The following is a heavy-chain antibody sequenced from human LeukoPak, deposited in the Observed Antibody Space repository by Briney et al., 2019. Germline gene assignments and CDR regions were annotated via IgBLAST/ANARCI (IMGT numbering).Heavy chain of an antibody. J-gene: IGHJ3*02. CDR2: LTDSGGTT. CDR3: AKKGDAFDI. Sequence: PGGSLRLSCVASGFTFSSYAMGWVRQAPGKRPEWVSSLTDSGGTTYYVDSVKGRFTISRDNSKNTLYLHMNSLRAEDTAMYYCAKKGDAFDIWGQGTVVAVSS. CDR1: GFTFSSYA. V-gene: IGHV3-23*01.